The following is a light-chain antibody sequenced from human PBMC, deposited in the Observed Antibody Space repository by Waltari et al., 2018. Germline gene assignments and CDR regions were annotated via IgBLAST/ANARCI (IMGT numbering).Light chain of an antibody. CDR1: DLESKN. Sequence: SYELTQPLSVSVALGHTASVTCGGTDLESKNVYWYQQKSGQAPVLVIYRDSNRPSGISELFSGSNSGNTATLTISRAQAGDEADYYCQVYDSTTYVFGTGTKVTVL. V-gene: IGLV3-9*01. CDR2: RDS. J-gene: IGLJ1*01. CDR3: QVYDSTTYV.